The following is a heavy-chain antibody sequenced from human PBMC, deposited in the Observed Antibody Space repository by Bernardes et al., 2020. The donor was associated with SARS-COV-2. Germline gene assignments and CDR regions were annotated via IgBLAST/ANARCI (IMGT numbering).Heavy chain of an antibody. D-gene: IGHD3-22*01. CDR1: GFTFSSYA. J-gene: IGHJ4*02. CDR2: ISGRGGST. CDR3: AKDVTMIVVVITALDY. V-gene: IGHV3-23*01. Sequence: GGSLRLSCAASGFTFSSYAMSWVRQAPGKGLEWVSAISGRGGSTYYADSVKGRFTISRDNSKNTLYLQMNSLRAEDTAVYYCAKDVTMIVVVITALDYWGQGTLVTVSS.